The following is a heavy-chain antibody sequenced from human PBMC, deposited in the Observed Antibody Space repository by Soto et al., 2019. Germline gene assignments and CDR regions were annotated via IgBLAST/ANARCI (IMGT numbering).Heavy chain of an antibody. J-gene: IGHJ4*02. CDR3: ARESPYTMVRGVTFDY. Sequence: SETLSLTCTVSGGSISSYYWSWIRQPPGKGLEWIGYIYYSGSTNYNPSLKSRVTISVDTSKNQFSLKLSSVTAADTAVYYCARESPYTMVRGVTFDYWGQGTLVTVSS. CDR2: IYYSGST. CDR1: GGSISSYY. D-gene: IGHD3-10*01. V-gene: IGHV4-59*01.